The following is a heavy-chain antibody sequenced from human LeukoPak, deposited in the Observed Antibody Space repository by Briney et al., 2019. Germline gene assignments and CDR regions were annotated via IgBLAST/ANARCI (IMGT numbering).Heavy chain of an antibody. J-gene: IGHJ4*02. CDR3: ARRTGMFDY. CDR1: GGSISSSSYY. CDR2: IYYSGGT. Sequence: SETLSLTCTVSGGSISSSSYYWGWIRQPPGKGLEWIGSIYYSGGTYYNPSLKSRVTISVDTSKNQFSLKLSSVTAADTAVYYCARRTGMFDYSGQGTLVTVSS. V-gene: IGHV4-39*01. D-gene: IGHD1-1*01.